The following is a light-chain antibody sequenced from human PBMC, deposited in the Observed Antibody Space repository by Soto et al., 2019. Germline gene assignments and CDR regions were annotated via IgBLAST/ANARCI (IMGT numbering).Light chain of an antibody. J-gene: IGKJ2*01. CDR3: QKYDRFPYT. CDR2: KAS. CDR1: QSISNW. V-gene: IGKV1-5*03. Sequence: DIQMTQSPSTLSASVGDTVTITCRASQSISNWLAWYQQKPGQAPKLLIHKASTLESGVPSRFSGSGSGTEFTLTISILQPDDFATFYLQKYDRFPYTFGQGTKLEIK.